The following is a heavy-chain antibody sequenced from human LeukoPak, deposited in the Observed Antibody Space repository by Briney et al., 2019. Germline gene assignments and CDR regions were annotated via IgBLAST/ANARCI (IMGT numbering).Heavy chain of an antibody. CDR2: IYYSGNT. D-gene: IGHD3-3*01. CDR1: GGSISNYY. J-gene: IGHJ6*03. CDR3: ARERRISIFGVVHYYMDV. Sequence: SSETLSLTCSVSGGSISNYYWSWIRQPPGKGLEWIGYIYYSGNTNYNPSLKSRVTISVDTSKNQFSLKLSSVTAAGTAVYYCARERRISIFGVVHYYMDVWGEGTTVTVSS. V-gene: IGHV4-59*01.